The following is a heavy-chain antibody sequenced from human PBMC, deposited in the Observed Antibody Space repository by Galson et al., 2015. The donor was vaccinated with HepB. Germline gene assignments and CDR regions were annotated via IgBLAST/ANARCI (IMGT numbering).Heavy chain of an antibody. D-gene: IGHD5-18*01. V-gene: IGHV3-30*04. CDR3: ARDGSGYSYAFGAFDI. J-gene: IGHJ3*02. Sequence: SLRLSCAASGFTFSSYSMHWVRQAPGKGLEWVAVISYDGSNKYYADSVKGRFTISRDNTKNTLYLQMNSLRAEDTAVYYCARDGSGYSYAFGAFDIWGQGTMVTVSS. CDR2: ISYDGSNK. CDR1: GFTFSSYS.